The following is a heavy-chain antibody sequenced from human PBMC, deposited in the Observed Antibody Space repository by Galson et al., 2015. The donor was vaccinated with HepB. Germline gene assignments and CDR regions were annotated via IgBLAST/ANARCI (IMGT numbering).Heavy chain of an antibody. CDR1: GFTFSSYA. V-gene: IGHV3-23*01. D-gene: IGHD4-17*01. J-gene: IGHJ4*02. CDR3: AKGTTLTTVTPGY. CDR2: ISGSGGST. Sequence: SLRLSCAASGFTFSSYAMSWVRQAPGKGLEWVSAISGSGGSTYYADSVKGRFTISRDNSKNTLYLQMNSLRAEDTAVYYCAKGTTLTTVTPGYWGQGTLVTVSS.